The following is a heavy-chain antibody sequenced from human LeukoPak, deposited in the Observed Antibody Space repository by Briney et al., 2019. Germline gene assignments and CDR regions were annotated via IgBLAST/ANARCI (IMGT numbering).Heavy chain of an antibody. Sequence: GESLKISCKGSGYSFTIYWISWVRQMPGTGREWMGMIYPSDSYTNYSPSFQGHVTISADKSISTAYLQWSSLKASDTAMYYCASPGLRYFDWLLSFDYWGQGTLVTVSS. CDR3: ASPGLRYFDWLLSFDY. J-gene: IGHJ4*02. CDR1: GYSFTIYW. D-gene: IGHD3-9*01. V-gene: IGHV5-10-1*01. CDR2: IYPSDSYT.